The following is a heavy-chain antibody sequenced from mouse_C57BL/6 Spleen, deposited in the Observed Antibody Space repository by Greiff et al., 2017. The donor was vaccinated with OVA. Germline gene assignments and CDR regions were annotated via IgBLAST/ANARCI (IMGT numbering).Heavy chain of an antibody. CDR2: FYPGSGSI. CDR1: GYTFTEYT. V-gene: IGHV1-62-2*01. Sequence: QVQLQQSGAELVKPGASVKLSCKASGYTFTEYTIHWVKQRSGQGLEWIGWFYPGSGSIKYNEKFKDKATLTAEKSSSTVYMELSRLTSEDSAVYFCARHEEVTTVAHYWYFDVWGTGTTVTVSS. J-gene: IGHJ1*03. D-gene: IGHD1-1*01. CDR3: ARHEEVTTVAHYWYFDV.